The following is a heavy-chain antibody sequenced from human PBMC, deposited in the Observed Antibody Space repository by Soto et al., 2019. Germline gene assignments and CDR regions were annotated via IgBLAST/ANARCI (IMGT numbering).Heavy chain of an antibody. V-gene: IGHV4-39*01. D-gene: IGHD3-10*01. CDR3: ARRLGRGTLDP. CDR1: GDSISSASYS. CDR2: VSYTGST. Sequence: QLQLQESGPGLVKPSETLSLTCTVSGDSISSASYSWVWIRQPPGKGLEWIGTVSYTGSTYYNPSLKSRVTISIDTSNNQFSLNLNSVTAADTAVYHCARRLGRGTLDPWGQGTLVTVSS. J-gene: IGHJ5*02.